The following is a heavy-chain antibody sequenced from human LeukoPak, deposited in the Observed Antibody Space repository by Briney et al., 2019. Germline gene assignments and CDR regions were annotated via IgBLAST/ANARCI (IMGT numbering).Heavy chain of an antibody. CDR1: GFTFNSYS. Sequence: GGSLRLSCAASGFTFNSYSMNWVRQAPGKGLEWVAYMKEDGTEIYYVDSVKGRFTISRDNAKNSLYLQMNSLRDEDTAIYYCARGVYAFDIWGQGTMVTVSS. CDR3: ARGVYAFDI. J-gene: IGHJ3*02. V-gene: IGHV3-7*01. CDR2: MKEDGTEI.